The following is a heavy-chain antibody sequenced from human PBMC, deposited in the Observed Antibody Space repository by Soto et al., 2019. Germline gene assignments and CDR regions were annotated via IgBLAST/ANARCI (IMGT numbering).Heavy chain of an antibody. D-gene: IGHD3-22*01. CDR2: IYYSGST. J-gene: IGHJ4*02. V-gene: IGHV4-59*01. Sequence: PSETLYLTGTVPGDSISSYYRSWIRQPPGKGLEWIGYIYYSGSTNYNPSLKSRVTISVDTSKNQFSLKLSSVTAADTAVYYCASAVHHYYDSRGSISLCGQGTLVPVS. CDR3: ASAVHHYYDSRGSISL. CDR1: GDSISSYY.